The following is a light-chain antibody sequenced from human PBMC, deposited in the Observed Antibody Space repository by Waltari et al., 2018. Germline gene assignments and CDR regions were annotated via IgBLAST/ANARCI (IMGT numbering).Light chain of an antibody. J-gene: IGLJ3*02. Sequence: QSALTQPASVSGSPGQSITISCTGTSSDVGFYDFVSWFQQHPGKAPKVMIYKVNKRPPGVSNRFSGSKSANTASLTISGLQAEDEADYYCSSYTRRSYWVFGGGTQLTVL. CDR3: SSYTRRSYWV. CDR1: SSDVGFYDF. V-gene: IGLV2-14*01. CDR2: KVN.